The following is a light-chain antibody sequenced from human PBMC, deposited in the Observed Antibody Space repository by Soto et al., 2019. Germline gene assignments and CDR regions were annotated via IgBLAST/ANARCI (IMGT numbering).Light chain of an antibody. J-gene: IGKJ4*01. V-gene: IGKV1-39*01. Sequence: DIRMTQSPSSLSASDGDTVTITCRASQSISSHLNWYQQKPGKAPNLLMYTASNLQSGVPSRFSGSGSGTDFTLTISSLQPEDFATYYCQQYNSYSFGGGTKVDIK. CDR1: QSISSH. CDR2: TAS. CDR3: QQYNSYS.